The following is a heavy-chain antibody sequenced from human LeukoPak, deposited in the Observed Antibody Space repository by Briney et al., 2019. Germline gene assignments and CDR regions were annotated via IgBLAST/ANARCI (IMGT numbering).Heavy chain of an antibody. Sequence: RTSETLSLTCAVYGGSFSGYYWSWLRQPPGKGLEWIGEINHSGSTNYNPSLKSRVTISVDTSKNQFSLKLSSVTAADTAVYYCARHRYYYGSGSYIDYWGQGTLVTVSS. D-gene: IGHD3-10*01. CDR1: GGSFSGYY. CDR2: INHSGST. V-gene: IGHV4-34*01. CDR3: ARHRYYYGSGSYIDY. J-gene: IGHJ4*02.